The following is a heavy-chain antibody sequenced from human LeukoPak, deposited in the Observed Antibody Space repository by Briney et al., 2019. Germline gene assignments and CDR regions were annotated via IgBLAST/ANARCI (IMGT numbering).Heavy chain of an antibody. CDR2: IYTSGST. D-gene: IGHD5-12*01. CDR1: GGSISSYY. J-gene: IGHJ6*03. V-gene: IGHV4-4*07. CDR3: ARGNIVARRGYYYYYYMDV. Sequence: SETLSLTCTVSGGSISSYYWSWIRQPAGKGLEWIGRIYTSGSTNYNPSLKSRVTMSVGTSKNQFSLKLSSVTAADTAVYYCARGNIVARRGYYYYYYMDVWGKGTTVTISS.